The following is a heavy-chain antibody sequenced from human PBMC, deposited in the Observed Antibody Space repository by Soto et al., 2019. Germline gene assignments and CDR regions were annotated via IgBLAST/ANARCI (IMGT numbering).Heavy chain of an antibody. CDR3: ARVPDY. J-gene: IGHJ4*02. CDR1: GGSLSSDVYY. Sequence: SETLSLTCSVSGGSLSSDVYYWNWIRQHPGKGLEWIGYIYHSGSTYYNPSLKSRVTISVDRSKNQFSLKLSSMTAADTAVYYCARVPDYWGQGTLVTVS. V-gene: IGHV4-30-2*01. CDR2: IYHSGST.